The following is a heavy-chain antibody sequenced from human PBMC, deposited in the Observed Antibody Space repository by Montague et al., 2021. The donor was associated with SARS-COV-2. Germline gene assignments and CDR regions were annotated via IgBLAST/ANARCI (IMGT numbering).Heavy chain of an antibody. CDR3: AREGLSGSYYGFLDY. J-gene: IGHJ4*02. CDR1: GITFSSYA. CDR2: ISYDGSNK. V-gene: IGHV3-30-3*01. Sequence: SLLLSCAASGITFSSYAMHWVRQAPGKGLEWVAVISYDGSNKYYADPVKGRFIISRDNSKNTLYLQMNSLRAEDTAVYYCAREGLSGSYYGFLDYWGQGTLVTVSS. D-gene: IGHD3-10*01.